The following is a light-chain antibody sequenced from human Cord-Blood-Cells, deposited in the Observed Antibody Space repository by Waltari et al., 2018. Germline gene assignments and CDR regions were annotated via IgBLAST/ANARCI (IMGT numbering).Light chain of an antibody. CDR2: DVS. J-gene: IGLJ3*02. V-gene: IGLV2-14*01. Sequence: QSALTQPASVSGSPGQSITISCTGTSSDVGGYNYVSWYQQHPGKAPNLMIYDVSKRPSGVSHRFSGSKSGNTASLTISGLQAEDEADYYCSSYTSSSTLVFGGGTKLTVL. CDR1: SSDVGGYNY. CDR3: SSYTSSSTLV.